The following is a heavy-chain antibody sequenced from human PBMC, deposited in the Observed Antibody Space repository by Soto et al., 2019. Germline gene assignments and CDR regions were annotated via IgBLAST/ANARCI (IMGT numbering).Heavy chain of an antibody. J-gene: IGHJ4*02. CDR3: ARDRGLGGGRAFFDS. CDR1: NASVSSPSTY. Sequence: QVQLQESGPGLVTPSQTLSLTCTVTNASVSSPSTYWTWLRRRPGEGLEWIGSIHYSGTPYFHPPIKSRVAISIDTSKNQFSLKLTSVTAADTAVYYCARDRGLGGGRAFFDSWGRGSLVTVSS. D-gene: IGHD2-21*01. CDR2: IHYSGTP. V-gene: IGHV4-31*03.